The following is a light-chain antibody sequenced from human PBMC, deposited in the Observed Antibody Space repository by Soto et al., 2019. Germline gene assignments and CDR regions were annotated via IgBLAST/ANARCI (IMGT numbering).Light chain of an antibody. J-gene: IGLJ1*01. CDR1: SSDFGGYNY. CDR3: SSYTSTSTYV. CDR2: HVS. V-gene: IGLV2-14*01. Sequence: QSALTQPASVSWSPGHSITISCTGTSSDFGGYNYVSWYQQYPGKAPKLMIYHVSNRPSGVSNRFSGSKSGNSASLTISGLQAEDEADYYCSSYTSTSTYVFGTGTKLTVL.